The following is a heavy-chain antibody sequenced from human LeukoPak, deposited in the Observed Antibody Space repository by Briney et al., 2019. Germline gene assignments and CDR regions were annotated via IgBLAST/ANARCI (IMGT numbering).Heavy chain of an antibody. CDR2: ISSSSSTI. CDR1: GFTFSSYS. Sequence: GGSLRLSCAASGFTFSSYSMNWVRQAPGKGLEWVSYISSSSSTIYYADSVKGRFTISRDNAKNSLYLQMNSLRAENTAVYYCARDFPTLGYWGQGTLVTVSS. D-gene: IGHD2/OR15-2a*01. J-gene: IGHJ4*02. CDR3: ARDFPTLGY. V-gene: IGHV3-48*01.